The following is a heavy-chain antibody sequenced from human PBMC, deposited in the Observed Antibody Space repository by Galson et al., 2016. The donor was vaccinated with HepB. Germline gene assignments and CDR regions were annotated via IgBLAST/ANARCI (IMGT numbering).Heavy chain of an antibody. CDR3: ARRSQCVNGVCYFRMDY. V-gene: IGHV3-23*01. D-gene: IGHD2-8*01. CDR2: ITTGISTT. CDR1: GFTFVNYV. J-gene: IGHJ4*02. Sequence: SLRLSCAASGFTFVNYVMTWVRLAPGKGLEWVSTITTGISTTYYADSVTGRFTVSRDNSKGTLYLQMNSLRPGDTAVYFCARRSQCVNGVCYFRMDYWGQGALVTVSS.